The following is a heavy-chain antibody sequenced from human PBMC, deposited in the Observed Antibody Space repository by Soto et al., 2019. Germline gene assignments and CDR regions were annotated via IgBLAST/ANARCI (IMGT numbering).Heavy chain of an antibody. Sequence: GGSLRLSCAASGFTFSSYSMNWVRQAPGKGLEWVSSISSSSSYIYYADSVKGRFTISRDNAKNSLYLQMNSLRAEDTAVYYCASDGLSVAGKTYYYYGMDVRGQGTTVTVSS. CDR3: ASDGLSVAGKTYYYYGMDV. CDR1: GFTFSSYS. CDR2: ISSSSSYI. J-gene: IGHJ6*02. V-gene: IGHV3-21*01. D-gene: IGHD6-19*01.